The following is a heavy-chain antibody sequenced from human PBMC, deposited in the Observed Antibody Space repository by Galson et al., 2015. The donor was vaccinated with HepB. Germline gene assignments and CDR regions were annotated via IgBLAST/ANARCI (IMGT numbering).Heavy chain of an antibody. Sequence: SLRLSCAAPGFSFSTYGMHWVRQAPGKGLEWVAVIWYDGNNKDYADSVKGRFTISRDNSKNTLYLQMNSLRPEDTAVYYCAKDTSIVAGSAFFESRGMDVWGQGTTVTVSS. CDR1: GFSFSTYG. CDR3: AKDTSIVAGSAFFESRGMDV. J-gene: IGHJ6*02. D-gene: IGHD6-25*01. V-gene: IGHV3-33*06. CDR2: IWYDGNNK.